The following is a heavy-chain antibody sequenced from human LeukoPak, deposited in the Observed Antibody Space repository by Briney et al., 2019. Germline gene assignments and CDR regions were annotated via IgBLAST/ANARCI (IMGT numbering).Heavy chain of an antibody. J-gene: IGHJ4*02. CDR1: GYTFTSYD. D-gene: IGHD3-10*01. CDR2: MNPNSGNT. CDR3: FVWRGSFDY. V-gene: IGHV1-8*03. Sequence: ASVKVSCKASGYTFTSYDINWWRQATGQGLEWMGWMNPNSGNTGYAQKFQGRVTITRNTSISTAYMELSSLRSEDTAVYYCFVWRGSFDYWGQGTLVTVSS.